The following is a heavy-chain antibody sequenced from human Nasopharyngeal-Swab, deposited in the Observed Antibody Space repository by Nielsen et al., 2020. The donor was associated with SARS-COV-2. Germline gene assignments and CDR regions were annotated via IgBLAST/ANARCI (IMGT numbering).Heavy chain of an antibody. CDR3: ARDLGSYFDY. D-gene: IGHD7-27*01. V-gene: IGHV3-30-3*01. CDR2: ISYDGSNK. CDR1: GFTFSSYA. J-gene: IGHJ4*02. Sequence: LKISCTASGFTFSSYAMHWVRQAPGKGLEWVALISYDGSNKYYADSVKGRFTISRDNSKNTLYLQMNSLRAEDTAVYYCARDLGSYFDYWGQGTLVTVSS.